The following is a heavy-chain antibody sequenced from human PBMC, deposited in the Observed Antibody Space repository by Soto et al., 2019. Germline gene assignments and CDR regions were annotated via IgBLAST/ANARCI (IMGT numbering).Heavy chain of an antibody. D-gene: IGHD2-21*02. Sequence: QVQLVESGGGVVQPGRSLRLSCAASGFTFSSYGMHWVRQAPGKGLEWVAVISYDGSNKYYADSVKGRFTISRDNSKNTLYLQMNSLRAEDTAVYYGAKDLVVTDPAEYFQHWGQGTLVTVSS. CDR3: AKDLVVTDPAEYFQH. V-gene: IGHV3-30*18. J-gene: IGHJ1*01. CDR1: GFTFSSYG. CDR2: ISYDGSNK.